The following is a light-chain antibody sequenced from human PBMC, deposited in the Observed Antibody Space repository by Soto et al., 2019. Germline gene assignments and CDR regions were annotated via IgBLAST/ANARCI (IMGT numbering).Light chain of an antibody. CDR1: QSISSW. CDR2: KAS. Sequence: DIQMSQSPSTVSASVGDRVTITCRASQSISSWLAWYQQKPGKAPKLLINKASSLESGVPSRFSGSGSGTEFTLTISSLQPDDFATYYCQHFNSYPWTFGQGSKVAI. V-gene: IGKV1-5*03. CDR3: QHFNSYPWT. J-gene: IGKJ1*01.